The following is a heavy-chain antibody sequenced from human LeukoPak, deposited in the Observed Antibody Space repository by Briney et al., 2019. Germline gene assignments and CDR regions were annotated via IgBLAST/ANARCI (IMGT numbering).Heavy chain of an antibody. CDR1: GFTFGDYA. V-gene: IGHV3-49*03. D-gene: IGHD5-12*01. J-gene: IGHJ4*02. CDR2: IRSKAYGGTT. Sequence: GGSLRLSCTASGFTFGDYAMSWFRQAPGKGLEWVGFIRSKAYGGTTEYAAAVKGRFTISRDDSKSIAYLQMYSLKTEETAVYCCTRAEIVAKDPDYLGKGTLVTVS. CDR3: TRAEIVAKDPDY.